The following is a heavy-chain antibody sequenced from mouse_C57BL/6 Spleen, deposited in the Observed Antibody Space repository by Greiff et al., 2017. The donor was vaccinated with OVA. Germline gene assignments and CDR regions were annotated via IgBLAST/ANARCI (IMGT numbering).Heavy chain of an antibody. CDR1: GYAFSSSW. CDR2: IYPGDGDT. J-gene: IGHJ3*01. CDR3: ARDYGSHPFAY. V-gene: IGHV1-82*01. Sequence: QVQLKQSGPELVKPGASVKISCKASGYAFSSSWMNWVKQRPGKGLEWIGRIYPGDGDTNYNGKFKGKATLTADKSSSTAYMQLSSLTSEDSAVYFCARDYGSHPFAYWGQGTLVTVSA. D-gene: IGHD1-1*01.